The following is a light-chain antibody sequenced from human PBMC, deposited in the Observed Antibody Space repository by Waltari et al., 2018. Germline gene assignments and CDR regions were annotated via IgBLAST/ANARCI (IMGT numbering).Light chain of an antibody. CDR3: SSYASSSAHYV. CDR1: SRDVGGYNF. Sequence: QSALTQPASVSGSPGQSITIPCTGTSRDVGGYNFVSWYQQHPGKAPKLMIYDVTNRPSGVSNRFSGSKSGNTASLTISGLQAEDEADYYCSSYASSSAHYVFGSGTKVTVL. V-gene: IGLV2-14*03. J-gene: IGLJ1*01. CDR2: DVT.